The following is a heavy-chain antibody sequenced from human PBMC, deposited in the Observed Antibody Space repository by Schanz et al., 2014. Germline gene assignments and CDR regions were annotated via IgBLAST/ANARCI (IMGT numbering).Heavy chain of an antibody. CDR1: GFSLNTYG. CDR2: IWNNGVTK. CDR3: AIIGVMVAVAGTRAEY. V-gene: IGHV3-33*03. D-gene: IGHD6-19*01. Sequence: QAQLMESGGGVVQPGTSLILSCSVSGFSLNTYGIHWFRQPAGKGLEWVAVIWNNGVTKYYADSVRGRFTISRDNAKNSLYLQMNSLRAEDTAVYYCAIIGVMVAVAGTRAEYWGEGTLVTVSS. J-gene: IGHJ4*02.